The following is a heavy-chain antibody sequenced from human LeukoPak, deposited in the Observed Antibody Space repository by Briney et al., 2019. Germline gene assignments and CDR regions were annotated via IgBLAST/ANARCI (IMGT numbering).Heavy chain of an antibody. CDR2: ISWDGGST. CDR1: GFTFDDYA. V-gene: IGHV3-43D*03. Sequence: GGSLRLSCAASGFTFDDYAMHWVRQAPGKGLEWVSLISWDGGSTYYADSVKGRFTISRDNSKNSLYLQMNSLRAEDTALYYCAKAYSYGYEYYFDYWGQGTLVTVSS. D-gene: IGHD5-18*01. CDR3: AKAYSYGYEYYFDY. J-gene: IGHJ4*02.